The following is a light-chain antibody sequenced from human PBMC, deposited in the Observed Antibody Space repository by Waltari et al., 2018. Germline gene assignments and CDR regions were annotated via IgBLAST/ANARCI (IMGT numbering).Light chain of an antibody. Sequence: DIVLTQSPGTLSLSPGERATLSCRASQSVDNKYLAWFQQSPGQAPRLLIYSTSTRATGIPDRFSGSGSGTDFTLTISRLEPEDFGVYYCQQYCTSPRAFGQGTKV. J-gene: IGKJ1*01. CDR2: STS. V-gene: IGKV3-20*01. CDR1: QSVDNKY. CDR3: QQYCTSPRA.